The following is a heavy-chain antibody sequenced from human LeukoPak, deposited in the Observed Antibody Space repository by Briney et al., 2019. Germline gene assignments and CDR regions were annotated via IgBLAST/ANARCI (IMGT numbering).Heavy chain of an antibody. J-gene: IGHJ4*02. Sequence: GGPLRLSGAASGFICSTYNMNWVRPAPGKGLEWVSSITSGGGYKYYADAVKGRFTTSRDNAKNSLSLRLDSLRAEDTAVYYCARGHYDVLTSSYKWTPDYWGQGTLVTVSS. D-gene: IGHD3-9*01. V-gene: IGHV3-21*06. CDR1: GFICSTYN. CDR2: ITSGGGYK. CDR3: ARGHYDVLTSSYKWTPDY.